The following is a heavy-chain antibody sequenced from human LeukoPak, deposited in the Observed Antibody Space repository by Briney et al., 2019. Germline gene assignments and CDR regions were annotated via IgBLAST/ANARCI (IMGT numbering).Heavy chain of an antibody. J-gene: IGHJ4*02. D-gene: IGHD1-1*01. CDR3: ARGRYNHYLDY. V-gene: IGHV1-8*01. Sequence: ASVKVSCKASGYTFTSYDINWVRQATGQGLEWMGWMNPNSGDRGYSQKVQGRVTMTRNTSISTAYMELSSLRSEATAVYYCARGRYNHYLDYWGQGTLVTASS. CDR1: GYTFTSYD. CDR2: MNPNSGDR.